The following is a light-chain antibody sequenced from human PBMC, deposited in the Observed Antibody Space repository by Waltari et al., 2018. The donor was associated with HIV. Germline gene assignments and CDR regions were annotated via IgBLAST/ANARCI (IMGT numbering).Light chain of an antibody. V-gene: IGLV3-21*04. CDR1: DIGSKS. CDR3: QVWDSETDHWV. J-gene: IGLJ3*02. Sequence: SYELTQPLSVSVALGQTARITCGGSDIGSKSVHWYQQKPGQAPVQVIYYDNDRPSGIPERFSGSNSGNTATLTISRVEAGDEADYFCQVWDSETDHWVFGGGTKLTVL. CDR2: YDN.